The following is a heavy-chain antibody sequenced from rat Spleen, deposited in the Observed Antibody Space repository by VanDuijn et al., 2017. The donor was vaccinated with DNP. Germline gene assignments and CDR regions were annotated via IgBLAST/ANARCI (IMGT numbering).Heavy chain of an antibody. Sequence: QVQLKESGPGLVQPSETLSLICTVSGFSLTTYSVSWVRQPSGKGPEWMGRLWYDGDTSYNSALKSRLSISRDTSKSQVFLTMNSLQTDDTAVYYCYNNYFAYWGQGVMVTVSS. V-gene: IGHV2-63*01. D-gene: IGHD1-10*01. CDR2: LWYDGDT. CDR1: GFSLTTYS. J-gene: IGHJ2*01. CDR3: YNNYFAY.